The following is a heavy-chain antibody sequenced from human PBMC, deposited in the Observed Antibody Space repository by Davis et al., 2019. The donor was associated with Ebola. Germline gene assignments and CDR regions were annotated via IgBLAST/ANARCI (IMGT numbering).Heavy chain of an antibody. Sequence: PSETLSLTCTVSGDSISRYYWSWLRQPPGKGLEWLGYSYYSENTNYNPSLKSRVSISVDKSKDQFSLKLSSVTAADTAVYYCARGLAFYYDSSGFSWYFDLWGRGTLVTVSS. CDR3: ARGLAFYYDSSGFSWYFDL. V-gene: IGHV4-59*01. J-gene: IGHJ2*01. CDR2: SYYSENT. D-gene: IGHD3-22*01. CDR1: GDSISRYY.